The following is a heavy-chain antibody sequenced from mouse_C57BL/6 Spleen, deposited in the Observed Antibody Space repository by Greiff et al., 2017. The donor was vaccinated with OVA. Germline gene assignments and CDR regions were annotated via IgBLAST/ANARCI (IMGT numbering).Heavy chain of an antibody. J-gene: IGHJ4*01. V-gene: IGHV2-4*01. D-gene: IGHD2-1*01. CDR2: IWSGGST. Sequence: QVQLKQSGPGLVQPSQSLSITCTVSGFSLTSYGVHWVRQPPGKGLEWLGVIWSGGSTDYNAAFISRLSISKDNSKSQVFFKMNSLQADDTAIYYCAIYGNYPYYYAMDYWGQGTSVTVSS. CDR1: GFSLTSYG. CDR3: AIYGNYPYYYAMDY.